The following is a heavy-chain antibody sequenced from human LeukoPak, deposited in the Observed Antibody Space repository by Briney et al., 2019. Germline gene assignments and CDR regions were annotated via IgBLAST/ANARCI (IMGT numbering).Heavy chain of an antibody. CDR3: ARELGWYSSGWYLAFDI. CDR1: GGSISSYY. D-gene: IGHD6-19*01. V-gene: IGHV4-59*01. Sequence: SETLSLTCTVSGGSISSYYWSWIRQPPGKGLEWIGYIYYSGSTNYSPSLKSRVTISVDTSKNQFSLKLSSVTAADTAVYYCARELGWYSSGWYLAFDIWGQGTMVTVSS. CDR2: IYYSGST. J-gene: IGHJ3*02.